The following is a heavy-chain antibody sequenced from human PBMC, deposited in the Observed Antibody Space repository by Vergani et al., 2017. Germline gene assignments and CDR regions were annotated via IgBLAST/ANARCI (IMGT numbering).Heavy chain of an antibody. J-gene: IGHJ4*02. V-gene: IGHV1-69*01. CDR1: GGTFSSYA. Sequence: QVQLVQSGAEVKKPGSSVKVSCKASGGTFSSYAISWVRQAPGQGLEWMGGIIPIFGTANYAQKFQGRVTITADESTSTAYMELSSLRSEDTAVYYCAREVAYCGGDCYRPGTFDYWGQGTLVTVSS. CDR2: IIPIFGTA. CDR3: AREVAYCGGDCYRPGTFDY. D-gene: IGHD2-21*02.